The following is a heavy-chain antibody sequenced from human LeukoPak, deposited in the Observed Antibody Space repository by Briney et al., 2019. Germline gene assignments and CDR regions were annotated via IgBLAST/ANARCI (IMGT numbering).Heavy chain of an antibody. Sequence: SETLSLTCAVYGGFFSGYYWSWIRQPPGKGLEWIGIIYYSGSTYHNPSLKTRVTISVDTSKNQFSLKLSSVTDADTSVYYCARQDYYDSSGYYWDAFDIWGQGTMVTVSS. J-gene: IGHJ3*02. V-gene: IGHV4-34*01. CDR1: GGFFSGYY. CDR2: IYYSGST. CDR3: ARQDYYDSSGYYWDAFDI. D-gene: IGHD3-22*01.